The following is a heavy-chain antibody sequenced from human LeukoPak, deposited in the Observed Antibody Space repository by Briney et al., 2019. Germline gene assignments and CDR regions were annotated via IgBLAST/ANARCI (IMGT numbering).Heavy chain of an antibody. V-gene: IGHV3-48*04. Sequence: GGSLRLSCAASGFTFSSYSMNWVRQAPGKGLEWVSYISSSSSTIYYADSVKGRFTISRDNAKNSLYLQMNSLRAEDTAVYYCARDMTTVVNGHDYWGQGTLVTVSS. D-gene: IGHD4-23*01. CDR1: GFTFSSYS. CDR3: ARDMTTVVNGHDY. J-gene: IGHJ4*02. CDR2: ISSSSSTI.